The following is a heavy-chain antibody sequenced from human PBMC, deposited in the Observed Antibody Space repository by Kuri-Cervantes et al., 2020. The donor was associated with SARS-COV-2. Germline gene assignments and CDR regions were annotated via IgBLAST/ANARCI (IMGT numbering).Heavy chain of an antibody. Sequence: GESLKISCAASGFTFDDYGMSWVRQAPGKGLEWVSRINWNGGSTGYADSVKGRFTISRDNAKNSLYLQMNSLRAEDTAVYYCARDWGELGKDYWGQGTLVTVSS. CDR2: INWNGGST. J-gene: IGHJ4*02. V-gene: IGHV3-20*04. D-gene: IGHD7-27*01. CDR3: ARDWGELGKDY. CDR1: GFTFDDYG.